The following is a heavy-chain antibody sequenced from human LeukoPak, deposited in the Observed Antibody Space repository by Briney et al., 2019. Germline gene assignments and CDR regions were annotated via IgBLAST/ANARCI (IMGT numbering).Heavy chain of an antibody. J-gene: IGHJ5*02. CDR2: IYYSGST. Sequence: SETLSLTCTVSGGSISSYYWSWIRQPPGKGLEWIGYIYYSGSTNYNPSLKSRVTMSVDTSKNQFSLKLSSVTAADTAVYYCARDRTPITMVRTNWFDPWGQGTLVTVSS. V-gene: IGHV4-59*12. CDR1: GGSISSYY. D-gene: IGHD3-10*01. CDR3: ARDRTPITMVRTNWFDP.